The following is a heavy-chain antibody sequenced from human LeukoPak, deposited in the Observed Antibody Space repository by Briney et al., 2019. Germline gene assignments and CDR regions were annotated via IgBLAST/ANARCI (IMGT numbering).Heavy chain of an antibody. CDR2: INHSGST. CDR3: TRDRYYYDSSGHPYYFDY. V-gene: IGHV4-34*01. J-gene: IGHJ4*02. D-gene: IGHD3-22*01. Sequence: SESLSLTCAVYGGSFSGYYWSWIRQPPGKGLEWIGEINHSGSTNYNPSLKSRVTISVDTSKNQFSLKLSSVTAADTAVYYCTRDRYYYDSSGHPYYFDYWGQGTLVTVSS. CDR1: GGSFSGYY.